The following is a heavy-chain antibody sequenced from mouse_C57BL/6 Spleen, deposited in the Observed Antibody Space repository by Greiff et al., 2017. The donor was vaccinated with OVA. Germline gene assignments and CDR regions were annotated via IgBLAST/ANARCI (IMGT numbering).Heavy chain of an antibody. CDR3: AKRGWLAY. CDR2: IDPSDSYT. CDR1: GYTFTSYW. Sequence: QVQLQQPGAELVKPGASVKLSCKASGYTFTSYWMQWVKQRPGQGLEWIGEIDPSDSYTNYNQKFKGKATLTVDTSSSTAYMQLSSLTSEDSAVYYCAKRGWLAYWGQGTLVTVSA. J-gene: IGHJ3*01. V-gene: IGHV1-50*01.